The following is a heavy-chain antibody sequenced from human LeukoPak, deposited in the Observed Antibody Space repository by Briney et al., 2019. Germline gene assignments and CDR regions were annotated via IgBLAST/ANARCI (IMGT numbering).Heavy chain of an antibody. J-gene: IGHJ4*02. V-gene: IGHV3-9*01. CDR3: ATFYLLSHFDC. D-gene: IGHD3-10*01. Sequence: PGGSLRLSCAASGFSFDDYAIHWVRQAPGKGLEWVSVISWNSGSIGYADSVKGRFTISRDNAKNSLYLQMNSLRAEDTAVYYCATFYLLSHFDCWGQGTLVTVSS. CDR1: GFSFDDYA. CDR2: ISWNSGSI.